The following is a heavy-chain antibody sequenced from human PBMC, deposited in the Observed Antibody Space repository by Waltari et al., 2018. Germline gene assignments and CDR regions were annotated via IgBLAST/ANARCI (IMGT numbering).Heavy chain of an antibody. J-gene: IGHJ6*03. V-gene: IGHV3-7*04. CDR3: ARYVRPIYYMDV. Sequence: EVQLVESGGGLVQPGGSLRLSGVASGFTYGSYFMSWLRQAPGKGLEWVANIKQDGSEKYYVDSVKGRFTISRDNAENSLSLQMNSLRAEDTAVYYCARYVRPIYYMDVWGKGTTVTVSS. CDR2: IKQDGSEK. D-gene: IGHD3-10*02. CDR1: GFTYGSYF.